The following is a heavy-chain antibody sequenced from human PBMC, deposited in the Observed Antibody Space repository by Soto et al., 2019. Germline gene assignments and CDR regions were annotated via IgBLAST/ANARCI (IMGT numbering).Heavy chain of an antibody. D-gene: IGHD2-15*01. CDR1: GYTFTSDD. Sequence: QVQLVQSGAEVKKPGASVKVSCKASGYTFTSDDINRVRQATGQGLEWMGWMNPNSGNTGYAQKFQGRVTMTRNTSISTAYMELSSLRSEDTAVYYCVRGGEYPQDIVVVVAATLDYWGQGTLVTVSS. CDR2: MNPNSGNT. CDR3: VRGGEYPQDIVVVVAATLDY. V-gene: IGHV1-8*01. J-gene: IGHJ4*02.